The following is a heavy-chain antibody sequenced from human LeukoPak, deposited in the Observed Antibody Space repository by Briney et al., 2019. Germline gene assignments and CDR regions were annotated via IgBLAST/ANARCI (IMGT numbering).Heavy chain of an antibody. D-gene: IGHD2-2*02. V-gene: IGHV4-39*01. CDR2: IYYSGST. CDR3: ARRVGYCSSTSCYILSDY. CDR1: GGSISSSSYY. J-gene: IGHJ4*02. Sequence: PSETLSLTCTVSGGSISSSSYYWGWIRQPPGRGLEWIVSIYYSGSTYYNPSLTSRVTISVDTSKNQFSLKLSSVTAADTAVYYCARRVGYCSSTSCYILSDYWGQGTLVTVSS.